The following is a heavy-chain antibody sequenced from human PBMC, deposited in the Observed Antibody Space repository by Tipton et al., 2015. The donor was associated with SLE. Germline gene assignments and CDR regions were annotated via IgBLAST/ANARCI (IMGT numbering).Heavy chain of an antibody. CDR3: ARDSGWLVDC. D-gene: IGHD6-19*01. CDR2: TYYRSKWSS. J-gene: IGHJ4*01. CDR1: GDSVSTNSAA. Sequence: GLVKPSQTLSLTCGISGDSVSTNSAAWNWIRQSPSRGLEWLGRTYYRSKWSSDCAVSVKSRITINADTSKNQFSLQLDSVTPEDSAVYYCARDSGWLVDCWGHGTLVTVSS. V-gene: IGHV6-1*01.